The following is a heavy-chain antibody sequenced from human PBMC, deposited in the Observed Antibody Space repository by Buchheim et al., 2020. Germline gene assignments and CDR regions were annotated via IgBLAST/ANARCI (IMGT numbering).Heavy chain of an antibody. D-gene: IGHD1-26*01. CDR2: IYYSGRT. CDR1: GGSISSYY. Sequence: QVQLQESGPGLVKPSETLSLTCTVSGGSISSYYWSWIRQPPGKGLDWIGYIYYSGRTNYNPSLKSRVTIALHPSKNQFLLKLSSVTAADTAVYYCARDRGSYGDLYYFDYWGQGTL. CDR3: ARDRGSYGDLYYFDY. V-gene: IGHV4-59*01. J-gene: IGHJ4*02.